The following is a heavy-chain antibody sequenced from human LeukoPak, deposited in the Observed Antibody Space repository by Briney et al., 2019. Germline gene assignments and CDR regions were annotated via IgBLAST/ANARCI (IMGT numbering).Heavy chain of an antibody. Sequence: SVKVSCKASGGTFSSYAISWVRQAPGQELEWMGGIIPIFGTANYAQKLQGRVTITADESTSTAYMELSSLRSEDTAVYYCARAMNILSQQLPLDYWGQGTLVTVSS. J-gene: IGHJ4*02. D-gene: IGHD6-13*01. CDR3: ARAMNILSQQLPLDY. V-gene: IGHV1-69*13. CDR1: GGTFSSYA. CDR2: IIPIFGTA.